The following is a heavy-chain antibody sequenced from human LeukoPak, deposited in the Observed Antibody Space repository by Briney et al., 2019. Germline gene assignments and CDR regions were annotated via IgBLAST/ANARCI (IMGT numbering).Heavy chain of an antibody. V-gene: IGHV1-2*02. CDR3: APAEYSSSSIFRDY. D-gene: IGHD6-6*01. CDR1: GYTFTDYY. CDR2: INPNSGGT. Sequence: ASVKVSCKASGYTFTDYYMHWVRQAPGQGLEWMGWINPNSGGTNFTQKFQGRITMTRDTSSSTAYMELSRLRSDDTALYYCAPAEYSSSSIFRDYWAQGTPVTVSS. J-gene: IGHJ4*02.